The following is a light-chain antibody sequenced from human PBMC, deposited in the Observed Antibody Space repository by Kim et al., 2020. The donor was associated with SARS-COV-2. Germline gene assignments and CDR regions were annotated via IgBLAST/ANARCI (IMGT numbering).Light chain of an antibody. J-gene: IGLJ3*02. CDR2: QDN. Sequence: VSPGQTASITCSGNKLGDKYACWYQQKPGQSPVLVIYQDNKRPSGIPERFSGSNSGNTATLTISGTQAMDEADYYCQAWDSSTVVFGGGTKVTVL. CDR1: KLGDKY. CDR3: QAWDSSTVV. V-gene: IGLV3-1*01.